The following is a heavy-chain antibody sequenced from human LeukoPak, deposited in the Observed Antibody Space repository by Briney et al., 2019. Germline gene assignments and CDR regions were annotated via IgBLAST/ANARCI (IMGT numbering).Heavy chain of an antibody. Sequence: GGSLRLSCAASGFSFSSYAMHWVRQAPGKGLEWVAVISYDGSNKYYADSVKGRFTISRDNSKNTLYLQMNSLRAEDTAVYYCARALVRGDYYYGMDVWGQGTTVTVSS. CDR1: GFSFSSYA. CDR2: ISYDGSNK. V-gene: IGHV3-30-3*01. J-gene: IGHJ6*02. CDR3: ARALVRGDYYYGMDV. D-gene: IGHD3-10*01.